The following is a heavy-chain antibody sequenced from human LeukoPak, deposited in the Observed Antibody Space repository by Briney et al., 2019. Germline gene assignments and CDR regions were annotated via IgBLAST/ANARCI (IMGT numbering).Heavy chain of an antibody. D-gene: IGHD2-15*01. V-gene: IGHV3-30*03. CDR3: ATPIAVVVAATLLRDY. CDR2: ISYDGSNK. CDR1: GFTFSSYG. J-gene: IGHJ4*02. Sequence: GGSLRLSCAASGFTFSSYGMHWVRQAPGKGLEWVAVISYDGSNKYYADSVKGRFTISRDNSKNTLYLQMNSLRAEDTAVYYCATPIAVVVAATLLRDYWGQGTLVTVSS.